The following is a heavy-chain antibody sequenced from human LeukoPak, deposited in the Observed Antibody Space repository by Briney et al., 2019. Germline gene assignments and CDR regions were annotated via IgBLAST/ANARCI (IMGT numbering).Heavy chain of an antibody. Sequence: PSETLSLTCTVSAGSISSYYWNWIRQVPGKGLEWTGYIFYGANTYYNPSLKDRVTMSMDTSKSQVSLKLTSVTAADTAVYYCASGTIFGVIAPYCFHSWGQGTLVTVSP. J-gene: IGHJ4*02. CDR1: AGSISSYY. D-gene: IGHD3-3*01. V-gene: IGHV4-59*01. CDR3: ASGTIFGVIAPYCFHS. CDR2: IFYGANT.